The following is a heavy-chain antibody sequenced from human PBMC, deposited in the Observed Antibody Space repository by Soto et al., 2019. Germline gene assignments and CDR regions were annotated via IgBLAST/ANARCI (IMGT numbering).Heavy chain of an antibody. D-gene: IGHD3-9*01. V-gene: IGHV4-61*08. CDR3: ARATRLLGDFDWLFPFDY. CDR2: VYSTGTT. CDR1: GDSVSSSDFY. Sequence: PSETLSLTCAVSGDSVSSSDFYWTWIRQPPGKPLEWIGYVYSTGTTNYSPSLKSRVDMSVDTSENQFSLKVRSVTAADAAVYYCARATRLLGDFDWLFPFDYWGQGTLVTVSS. J-gene: IGHJ4*02.